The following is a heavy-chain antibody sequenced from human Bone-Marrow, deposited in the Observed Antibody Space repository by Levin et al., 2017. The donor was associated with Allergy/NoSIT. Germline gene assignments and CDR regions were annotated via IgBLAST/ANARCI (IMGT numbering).Heavy chain of an antibody. J-gene: IGHJ4*02. Sequence: GESLKISCAASGFTFDDYVMTWVRQAPGKGLEWVCGINWNGDNTGYADSVRGRFTIFRDNTKNSLFLQMNSLRAEDTAFYYCARVMKGSGSYYNSHEIDYWGQGTLVTVSS. V-gene: IGHV3-20*04. D-gene: IGHD3-10*01. CDR1: GFTFDDYV. CDR3: ARVMKGSGSYYNSHEIDY. CDR2: INWNGDNT.